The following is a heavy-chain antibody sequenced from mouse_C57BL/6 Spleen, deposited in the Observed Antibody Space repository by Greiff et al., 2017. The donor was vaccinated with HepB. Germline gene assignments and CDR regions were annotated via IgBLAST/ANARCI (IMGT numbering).Heavy chain of an antibody. J-gene: IGHJ2*01. Sequence: QVQLQQPGAELVMPGASVKLSCKASGYTFTSYWMHWVKQRPGQGLEWIGEIDPSDSYTNYNQKFKGKSTLTVDKSSSTAYMQLSSLTSEDSAVYYCARGGGNYSNYACFFYFDYWGQGTTLTVSS. CDR2: IDPSDSYT. CDR1: GYTFTSYW. D-gene: IGHD2-5*01. CDR3: ARGGGNYSNYACFFYFDY. V-gene: IGHV1-69*01.